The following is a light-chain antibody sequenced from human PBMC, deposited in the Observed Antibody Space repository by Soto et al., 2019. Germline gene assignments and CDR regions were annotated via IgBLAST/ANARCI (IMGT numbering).Light chain of an antibody. CDR1: EYIGTW. CDR2: AAS. CDR3: QQGDSFPLA. V-gene: IGKV1-12*01. Sequence: DIQMTQSPSSVSASVGDTVTITCRASEYIGTWLAWYQQKPGKAPNLLISAASSLQSGVPTRFSGREYGTDFKLTISSMQTEDFDTYFCQQGDSFPLAFGRGTKVEIK. J-gene: IGKJ4*01.